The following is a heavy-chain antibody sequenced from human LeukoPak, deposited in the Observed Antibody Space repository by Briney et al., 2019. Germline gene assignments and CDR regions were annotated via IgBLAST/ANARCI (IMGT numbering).Heavy chain of an antibody. CDR3: AERGYSGYDNQRYYYYGMDV. Sequence: PSETLSRTCAVYGGSFSGYYWSWIRQPPGKGLEWIGEIKHSGSTNYNPSLKSRVTISVDTSKNQFSLKLSSVTAADTAVYYCAERGYSGYDNQRYYYYGMDVWGKGTTVTVSS. CDR2: IKHSGST. V-gene: IGHV4-34*01. J-gene: IGHJ6*04. D-gene: IGHD5-12*01. CDR1: GGSFSGYY.